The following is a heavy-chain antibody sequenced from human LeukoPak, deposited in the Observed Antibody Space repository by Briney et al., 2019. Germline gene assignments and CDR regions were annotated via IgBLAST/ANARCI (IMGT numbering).Heavy chain of an antibody. CDR1: GFTFSDYY. D-gene: IGHD3-10*01. CDR2: IYYSGST. J-gene: IGHJ4*02. V-gene: IGHV4-59*01. CDR3: ARSYGDYFDY. Sequence: NPGGSLRLSCAASGFTFSDYYMSWIRQPPGKGLEWIGYIYYSGSTNYNPSLKSRVTISVDTSKNQFSLKLSSVTAADTAVYYCARSYGDYFDYWGQGTLVTVSS.